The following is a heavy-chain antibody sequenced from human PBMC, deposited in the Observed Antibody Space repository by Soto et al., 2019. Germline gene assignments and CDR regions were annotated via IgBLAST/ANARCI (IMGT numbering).Heavy chain of an antibody. D-gene: IGHD3-22*01. CDR3: ARVSGDSSVTTDY. CDR2: ISSNGGST. Sequence: GGSLRLSCAASGFTFSSYAMHWVRQAPGKGLEYVSAISSNGGSTYYANSVKGRFTISRDNSKNTLYLQMGSLRAEDMAVYYCARVSGDSSVTTDYWGQGTLVTVSS. J-gene: IGHJ4*02. V-gene: IGHV3-64*01. CDR1: GFTFSSYA.